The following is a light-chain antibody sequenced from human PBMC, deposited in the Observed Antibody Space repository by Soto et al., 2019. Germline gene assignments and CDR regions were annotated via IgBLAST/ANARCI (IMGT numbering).Light chain of an antibody. CDR3: QQYDSFPRT. J-gene: IGKJ1*01. Sequence: EVVLTQSPGTLSLSPGERATLSCRASQSVSNYLAWYQQKPGQAPRLLIYGASNRATGIADRFSGSGSGTDFTLTISRLEPEDFAVYYCQQYDSFPRTLGQGTKVEIK. V-gene: IGKV3-20*01. CDR1: QSVSNY. CDR2: GAS.